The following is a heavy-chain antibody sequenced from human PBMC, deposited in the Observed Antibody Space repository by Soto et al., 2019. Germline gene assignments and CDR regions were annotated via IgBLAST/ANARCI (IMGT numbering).Heavy chain of an antibody. J-gene: IGHJ4*02. CDR1: GGSISSDDYY. D-gene: IGHD2-15*01. V-gene: IGHV4-30-4*01. Sequence: SETLSLTCSVSGGSISSDDYYWTWIRQPPGEGLEWIGYIYYTGRTSSTPSLESRVTISIDTSKNQFSLKLSSVSAADTAVYYCSSEGSSSPEYFDFWGPGTLVTVSS. CDR2: IYYTGRT. CDR3: SSEGSSSPEYFDF.